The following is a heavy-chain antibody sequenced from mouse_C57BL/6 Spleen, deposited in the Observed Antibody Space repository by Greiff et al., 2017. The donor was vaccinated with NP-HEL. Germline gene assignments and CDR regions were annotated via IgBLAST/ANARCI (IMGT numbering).Heavy chain of an antibody. D-gene: IGHD2-4*01. CDR3: ARGGYDYDDGWFAY. Sequence: VMLVESGAELVKPGASVKLSCKASGYTFTEYTIHWVKQRSGQGLEWIGWFYPGSGSIKYNEKFKDKATLTADKSSSTGYMELSRLTSEDSAVDVCARGGYDYDDGWFAYWGQGILVTVAA. CDR2: FYPGSGSI. J-gene: IGHJ3*01. V-gene: IGHV1-62-2*01. CDR1: GYTFTEYT.